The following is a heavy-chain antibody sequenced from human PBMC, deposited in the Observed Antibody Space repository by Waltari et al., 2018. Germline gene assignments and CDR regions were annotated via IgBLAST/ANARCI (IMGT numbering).Heavy chain of an antibody. CDR1: GVAFRNYA. Sequence: QVQLVESGGGVVQHGRSLRLSCAASGVAFRNYAMQWVRQAPGKVLDWVAVVSSDGSITYYAESVKGRFTISRDNSKNTVYLQMSSLRAEDTGIYYCAREIGYSGALDYWGLGDLVTVSS. V-gene: IGHV3-30*15. CDR2: VSSDGSIT. CDR3: AREIGYSGALDY. J-gene: IGHJ4*02. D-gene: IGHD2-15*01.